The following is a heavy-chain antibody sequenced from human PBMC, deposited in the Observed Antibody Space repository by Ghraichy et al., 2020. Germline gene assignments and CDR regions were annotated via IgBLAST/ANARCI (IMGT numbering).Heavy chain of an antibody. CDR2: ISAGGTTT. CDR1: GFSFSNYV. J-gene: IGHJ5*02. Sequence: GGSLRLSCAASGFSFSNYVLTWVRQAPGKGLEWVSTISAGGTTTYYADSVKGRFTISRDNSQNTLYLQMNSLRVEDTAVYYWSKAWGNCSGGTCPSDNWFDPLGPGNPGHRLL. D-gene: IGHD2-15*01. CDR3: SKAWGNCSGGTCPSDNWFDP. V-gene: IGHV3-23*01.